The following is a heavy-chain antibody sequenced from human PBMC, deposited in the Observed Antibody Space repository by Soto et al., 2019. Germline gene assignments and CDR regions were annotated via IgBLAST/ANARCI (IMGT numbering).Heavy chain of an antibody. CDR1: GGSFSGYY. Sequence: TSETLSLTCAVYGGSFSGYYWSWIRQPPGKGLEWIGEINHSGSTNYNPSLKSRVTISVDTSKNQFSLKLSSVTAADTAVYYCARGRRRYCSSTSCYQFDYWGQGTLVTVSS. CDR3: ARGRRRYCSSTSCYQFDY. CDR2: INHSGST. J-gene: IGHJ4*02. D-gene: IGHD2-2*01. V-gene: IGHV4-34*01.